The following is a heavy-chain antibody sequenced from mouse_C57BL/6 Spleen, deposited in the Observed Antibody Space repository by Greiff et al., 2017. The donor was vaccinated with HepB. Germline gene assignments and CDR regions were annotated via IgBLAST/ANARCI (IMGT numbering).Heavy chain of an antibody. CDR1: GYTFTSYW. CDR3: GRVDYGSSSFAY. Sequence: QVHVKQPGAELVRPGSSVKLSCKASGYTFTSYWMHWVKQRPIQGLEWIGNIDPSDSETHYNHKFKDKATLTVDKSSSTAYMQLSSLTSEDSAVYCCGRVDYGSSSFAYWGQGTLVTVSA. D-gene: IGHD1-1*01. CDR2: IDPSDSET. V-gene: IGHV1-52*01. J-gene: IGHJ3*01.